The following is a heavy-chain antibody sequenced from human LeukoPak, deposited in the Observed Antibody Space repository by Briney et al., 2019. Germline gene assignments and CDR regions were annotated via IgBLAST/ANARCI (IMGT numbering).Heavy chain of an antibody. J-gene: IGHJ5*02. CDR3: ARRRTGTTHNWFDP. D-gene: IGHD1-1*01. V-gene: IGHV4-4*09. Sequence: SETLSLTCSVSGASIRSYFWSWIRQSPGRGLEWIGNFYTSANPIYNPSLQSRVTISVDTSKNEFSLRLPSVTAADTAVYYCARRRTGTTHNWFDPWGQGTLVSVSS. CDR2: FYTSANP. CDR1: GASIRSYF.